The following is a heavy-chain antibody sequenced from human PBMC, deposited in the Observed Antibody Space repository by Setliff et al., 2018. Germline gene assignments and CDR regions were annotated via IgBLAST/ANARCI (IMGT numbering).Heavy chain of an antibody. V-gene: IGHV3-74*01. CDR2: VNSDGSST. CDR3: CSGSYLFVY. CDR1: GFTFVNYW. Sequence: PGGSLRLSCAASGFTFVNYWMHWVRQAPGKGLVWVSRVNSDGSSTIYADSVKGRFTISRDNAENTLYLQMNSLRAEDTAVYYCCSGSYLFVYWGQGSLVTVSS. D-gene: IGHD1-26*01. J-gene: IGHJ4*02.